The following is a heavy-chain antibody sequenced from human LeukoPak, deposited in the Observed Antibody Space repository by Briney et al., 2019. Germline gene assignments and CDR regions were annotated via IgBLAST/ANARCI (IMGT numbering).Heavy chain of an antibody. CDR1: VFTFSNYW. CDR2: IRQDVSEK. V-gene: IGHV3-7*01. J-gene: IGHJ4*02. CDR3: TRFSRSSSSNY. Sequence: PGGSLRLSCAASVFTFSNYWMSWVREAPGKGLGWVAIIRQDVSEKKYVDSVKGRFTNSRDNAKNTLYLEMNSLRAEDTAVYYCTRFSRSSSSNYWGQGTLVTVSS. D-gene: IGHD6-6*01.